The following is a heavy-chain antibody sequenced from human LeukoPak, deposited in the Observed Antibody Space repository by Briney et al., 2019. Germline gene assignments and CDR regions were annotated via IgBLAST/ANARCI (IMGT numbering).Heavy chain of an antibody. V-gene: IGHV3-11*01. CDR3: AKDIGRVDTASTYMDV. Sequence: SGGSLRLSCAASGFTFSDYYMSWIRQAPGKGLEWVSYISSSGSTIYYADSVKGRFTISRDNAKNSLYLQMNSLRVEDTALYYCAKDIGRVDTASTYMDVWGKGTTVTISS. J-gene: IGHJ6*03. CDR2: ISSSGSTI. CDR1: GFTFSDYY. D-gene: IGHD5-18*01.